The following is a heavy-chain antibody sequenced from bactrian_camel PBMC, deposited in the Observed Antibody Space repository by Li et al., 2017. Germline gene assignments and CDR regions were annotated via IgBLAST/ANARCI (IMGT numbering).Heavy chain of an antibody. V-gene: IGHV3S53*01. CDR2: TGLDGTT. CDR1: GHYS. CDR3: ATDHPIENQTKSVVAGPIARLTLDT. Sequence: VQLVESGGGSVQAGGSLRLSCAAYGHYSMGWFRQAPGKEREGVAATGLDGTTMYADSVKGRFTISRDNAKNTVYLRMSSLKSEDTALNYCATDHPIENQTKSVVAGPIARLTLDTGAGEPRSPSP. J-gene: IGHJ6*01. D-gene: IGHD6*01.